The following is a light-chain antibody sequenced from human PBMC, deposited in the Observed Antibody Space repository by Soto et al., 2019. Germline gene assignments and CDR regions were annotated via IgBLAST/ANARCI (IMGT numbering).Light chain of an antibody. Sequence: EIVVSQSPATLSVYTGEGATLSCRASQRISSNLAWYQQKPGQTPRLLIYGASTRASGIPARVSGSGSGTEFTLTISSLQSEDFAVYYCPQHHNWPWTFGQGTKVDIK. CDR2: GAS. CDR1: QRISSN. V-gene: IGKV3-15*01. CDR3: PQHHNWPWT. J-gene: IGKJ1*01.